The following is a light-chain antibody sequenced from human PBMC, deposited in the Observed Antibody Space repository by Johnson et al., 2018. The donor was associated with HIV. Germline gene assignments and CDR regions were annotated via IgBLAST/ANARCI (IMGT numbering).Light chain of an antibody. J-gene: IGLJ1*01. CDR1: SSNIGNNY. Sequence: QSVLTQSPSVSAAPGQKVTISCSGSSSNIGNNYVSWFQQLPGTAPKLLIYETYKRPSGIPDRFSGSKSGTSATLGITGLQTGDEADYYCGTWDSSLSAYVFGTGTKVTVL. CDR2: ETY. V-gene: IGLV1-51*02. CDR3: GTWDSSLSAYV.